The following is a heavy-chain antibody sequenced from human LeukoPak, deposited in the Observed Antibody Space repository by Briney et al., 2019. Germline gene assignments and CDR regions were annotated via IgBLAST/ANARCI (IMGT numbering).Heavy chain of an antibody. Sequence: GGSLRLSCAASGFTFSSYAMSWVRQTPGRGLEWVSGIYPSGGGTYYTGSVQGRFTISRDNSKNTLYLQMNSLRAEDTAAYYCAKISPLDYGGKPWALDIWGQGTMVTVSS. V-gene: IGHV3-23*01. CDR3: AKISPLDYGGKPWALDI. D-gene: IGHD4-23*01. CDR2: IYPSGGGT. CDR1: GFTFSSYA. J-gene: IGHJ3*02.